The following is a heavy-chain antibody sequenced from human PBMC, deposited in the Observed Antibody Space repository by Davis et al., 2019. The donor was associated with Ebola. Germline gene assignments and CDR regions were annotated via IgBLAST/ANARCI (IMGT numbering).Heavy chain of an antibody. CDR2: IDPSDSYT. J-gene: IGHJ6*02. CDR1: GYSFTSYW. CDR3: ARHPYSTSYNYYYGLDV. D-gene: IGHD6-6*01. Sequence: GESLKISCKGSGYSFTSYWISWVRQMPGKGLEWMGRIDPSDSYTNYSPSFQGHVTISADKSISTAYLQWSSLKASDTAMYYCARHPYSTSYNYYYGLDVWGQGTTVTVSS. V-gene: IGHV5-10-1*01.